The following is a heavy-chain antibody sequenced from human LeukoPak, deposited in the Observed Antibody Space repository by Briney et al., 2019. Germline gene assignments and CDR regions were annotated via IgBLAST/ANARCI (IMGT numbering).Heavy chain of an antibody. J-gene: IGHJ4*02. CDR1: GFTFSSYA. V-gene: IGHV3-23*01. CDR3: AKVKKHIVVVPAAPLDY. CDR2: ISGSGGST. D-gene: IGHD2-2*01. Sequence: GGCLRLSCAASGFTFSSYAMSWVRPAPGKGLEWVSAISGSGGSTYYADSVKGRFTISRDNSKNTLYLQMNSLRAEDTAVYYCAKVKKHIVVVPAAPLDYWGQGTLVTVSS.